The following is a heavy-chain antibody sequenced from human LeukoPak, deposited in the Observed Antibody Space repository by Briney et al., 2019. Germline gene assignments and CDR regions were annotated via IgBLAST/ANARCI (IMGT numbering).Heavy chain of an antibody. D-gene: IGHD6-13*01. CDR3: ARVYRAAAFDY. Sequence: SETLSLTCTVSGGSISSSNWWSWVRQPPGEGLEWIGEIYHSGSTNYNPSLKSRVTISVDKSKNQFSLKLSSVTAADTAVYYCARVYRAAAFDYWGQGTLVTVSS. V-gene: IGHV4-4*02. J-gene: IGHJ4*02. CDR1: GGSISSSNW. CDR2: IYHSGST.